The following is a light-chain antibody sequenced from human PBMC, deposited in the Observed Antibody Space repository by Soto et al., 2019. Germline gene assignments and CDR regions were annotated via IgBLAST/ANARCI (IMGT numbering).Light chain of an antibody. CDR1: QSVSSN. V-gene: IGKV3-15*01. CDR2: GAS. CDR3: QQSYSTYPIT. J-gene: IGKJ5*01. Sequence: EIVLTQSPATLSLSPGERATLSCRASQSVSSNLAWYQQKPGQAPRLLIYGASTRATGIPARFSGSGSGTDFTLTISSLQPEDFATYYCQQSYSTYPITFGQGTRLEIK.